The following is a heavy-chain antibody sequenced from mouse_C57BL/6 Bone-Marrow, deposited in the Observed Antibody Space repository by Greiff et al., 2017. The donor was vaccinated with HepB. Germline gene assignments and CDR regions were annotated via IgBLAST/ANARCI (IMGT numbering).Heavy chain of an antibody. V-gene: IGHV1-55*01. CDR2: IYPGSGST. CDR3: ARSNSY. J-gene: IGHJ4*01. Sequence: VQLQQPGAELVKPGASVKMSCKASGYTFTSYWITWVKQRPGQGLEWIGDIYPGSGSTNYNEKFKSKATLTVETSSSTAYMQLSSLTSEDSAVYYCARSNSYWGQGTSVTVSS. D-gene: IGHD4-1*01. CDR1: GYTFTSYW.